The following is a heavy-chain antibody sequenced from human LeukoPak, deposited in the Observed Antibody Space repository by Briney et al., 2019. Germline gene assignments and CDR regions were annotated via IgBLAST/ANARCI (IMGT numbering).Heavy chain of an antibody. D-gene: IGHD6-6*01. J-gene: IGHJ5*02. CDR2: TSWNSANI. Sequence: PGRSLRLSCAASGFHFDDYAMHWVRPPPGKGLGWVSGTSWNSANIGYADSVKGRFTISRDNAKNSLYLQMNSLRDEDSAFYYCATVAGSSLSRNYFDPWGQGTLVTVSS. V-gene: IGHV3-9*01. CDR1: GFHFDDYA. CDR3: ATVAGSSLSRNYFDP.